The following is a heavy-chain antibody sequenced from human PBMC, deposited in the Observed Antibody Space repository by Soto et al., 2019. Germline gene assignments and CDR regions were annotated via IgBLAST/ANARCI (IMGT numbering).Heavy chain of an antibody. D-gene: IGHD6-19*01. V-gene: IGHV4-61*01. J-gene: IGHJ4*02. Sequence: PSETLSLTCTVSGGSVSSGSYYWSWIRQPPGKGLEWIGYIYYSGSTNYNPSLKSRVTISVDTSKNQFSLKLSSVTAADTAVYYCARDAPAYSSGWYKRFDYWGQGTLVT. CDR3: ARDAPAYSSGWYKRFDY. CDR1: GGSVSSGSYY. CDR2: IYYSGST.